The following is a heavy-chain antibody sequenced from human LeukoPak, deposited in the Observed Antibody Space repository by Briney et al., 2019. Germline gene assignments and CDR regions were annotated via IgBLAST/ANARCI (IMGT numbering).Heavy chain of an antibody. D-gene: IGHD6-13*01. J-gene: IGHJ6*03. CDR1: GGSISSYY. V-gene: IGHV4-4*07. CDR3: AREGLAAAGPQGSYNYYYMDV. Sequence: PSETLSLTCTVSGGSISSYYWSWIRQPAGKGLEWIGRIYTSGSTNYNPSLKSRVTMSVDTSKNQFSLKLSSVTAADTAVYYCAREGLAAAGPQGSYNYYYMDVWGKGTTVTVSS. CDR2: IYTSGST.